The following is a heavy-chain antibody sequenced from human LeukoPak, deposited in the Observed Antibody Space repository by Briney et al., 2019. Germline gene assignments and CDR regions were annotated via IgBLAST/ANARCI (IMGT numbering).Heavy chain of an antibody. CDR3: TTTHNYCSSTSCYLDWFDP. Sequence: SETLSLTCAVYGGSFSGYYWSWIRQPPGKGLEWIGEINHSGSTNYNPSLKGRVTISVDTSKNQFSLKLSSVTAADTAVYYCTTTHNYCSSTSCYLDWFDPWGQGTLVTVSS. J-gene: IGHJ5*02. D-gene: IGHD2-2*01. V-gene: IGHV4-34*03. CDR2: INHSGST. CDR1: GGSFSGYY.